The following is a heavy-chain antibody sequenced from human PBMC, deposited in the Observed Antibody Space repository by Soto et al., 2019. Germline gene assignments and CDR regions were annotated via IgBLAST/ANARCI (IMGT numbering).Heavy chain of an antibody. D-gene: IGHD5-18*01. V-gene: IGHV3-23*01. Sequence: GGSLRLSCAASGFTFSSYWMSWVRQAPGKGLEWVSAISGSGGSTYYADSVKGRFTISRDNSKNTLYLQMNSLRAEDTAVYYWAILSRQSGYSYGLVGYYFDYWGQGTLVTVSS. CDR2: ISGSGGST. CDR3: AILSRQSGYSYGLVGYYFDY. J-gene: IGHJ4*02. CDR1: GFTFSSYW.